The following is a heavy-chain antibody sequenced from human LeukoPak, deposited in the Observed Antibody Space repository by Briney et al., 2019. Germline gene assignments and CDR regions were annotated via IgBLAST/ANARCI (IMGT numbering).Heavy chain of an antibody. CDR3: ARDAPYDSSGFLLDY. D-gene: IGHD3-22*01. V-gene: IGHV3-30*02. CDR2: IRYDGSNK. CDR1: GFTFSSYG. Sequence: GGPLRLSCAASGFTFSSYGMHWVRQAPGKGLEWVAFIRYDGSNKYYADSVKGRFTISRDNSKNTLYLQMNSLRAEDTAVYYCARDAPYDSSGFLLDYWGQGTLVTVSS. J-gene: IGHJ4*02.